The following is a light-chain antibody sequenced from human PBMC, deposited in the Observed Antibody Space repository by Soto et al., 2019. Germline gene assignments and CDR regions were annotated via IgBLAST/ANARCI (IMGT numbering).Light chain of an antibody. V-gene: IGKV3-20*01. CDR3: QQYGSSPPIT. CDR2: GSS. Sequence: EIVLTQSPGTLSLSPGERVTLTCSASQSVSSRSLAWDQQKPGQAPRLLVYGSSSRATGIPDRFSGSGSGTDFTLTINRLEPEDFAVYYCQQYGSSPPITFGQGTRLEIK. CDR1: QSVSSRS. J-gene: IGKJ5*01.